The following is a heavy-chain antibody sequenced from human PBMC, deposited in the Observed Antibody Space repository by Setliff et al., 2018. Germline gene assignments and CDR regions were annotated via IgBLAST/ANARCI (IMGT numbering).Heavy chain of an antibody. Sequence: GASVKVSCKASGYTFTSYGISWVRQAPGQGLDWMGWISAYNGNTNYVQKLQGRVTMTTDTSTSTAYMELRSLRSDDTAVYYCTRSRAPSVVLAADFDFWGQGTPVTVSS. CDR1: GYTFTSYG. CDR3: TRSRAPSVVLAADFDF. D-gene: IGHD2-21*01. CDR2: ISAYNGNT. J-gene: IGHJ4*02. V-gene: IGHV1-18*01.